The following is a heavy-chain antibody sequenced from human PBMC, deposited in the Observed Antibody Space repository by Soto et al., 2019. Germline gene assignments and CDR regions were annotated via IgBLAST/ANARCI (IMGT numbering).Heavy chain of an antibody. CDR3: ARDRYYDILTGYYLRDNNWFDP. CDR2: ISAYNGNT. Sequence: ASVKVSCKASGYTFTSYGISWVRQAPGQGLEWMGWISAYNGNTNYAQKLQGRVTMTTDTSTSTAYMELRSLRSDDTAVYYCARDRYYDILTGYYLRDNNWFDPWGQGTLVTVSS. J-gene: IGHJ5*02. V-gene: IGHV1-18*01. CDR1: GYTFTSYG. D-gene: IGHD3-9*01.